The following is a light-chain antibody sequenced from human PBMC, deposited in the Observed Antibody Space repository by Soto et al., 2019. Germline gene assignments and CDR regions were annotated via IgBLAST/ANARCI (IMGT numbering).Light chain of an antibody. J-gene: IGKJ2*01. CDR1: QSISSW. Sequence: DIQMTQSPSTLSASVGDRVTITCRASQSISSWLAWYQQKPGKAPKLLIYTASSLESGVPSRFSGSGSGTEFXLXXSSXXPDXXATYYCQEYNSHSRYTFGQGTKLEIK. V-gene: IGKV1-5*03. CDR2: TAS. CDR3: QEYNSHSRYT.